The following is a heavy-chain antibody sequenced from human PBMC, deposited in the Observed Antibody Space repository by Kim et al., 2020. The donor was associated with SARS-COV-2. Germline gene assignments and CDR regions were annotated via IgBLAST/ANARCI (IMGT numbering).Heavy chain of an antibody. V-gene: IGHV3-15*01. CDR3: TTDLSSSSSFDY. D-gene: IGHD6-6*01. Sequence: DYAAPVKGRFTISRDDSKNTLYLQMNSLKTEDTAVYYCTTDLSSSSSFDYWGQGTLVTVSS. J-gene: IGHJ4*02.